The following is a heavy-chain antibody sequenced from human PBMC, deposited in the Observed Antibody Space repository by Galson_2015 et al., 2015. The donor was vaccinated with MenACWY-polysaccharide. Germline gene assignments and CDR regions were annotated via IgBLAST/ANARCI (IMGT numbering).Heavy chain of an antibody. CDR2: IQYDGTNK. Sequence: SLRLSCAASGISFSGSGMHWVRPAPRKGLGWVAVIQYDGTNKVYADSVKGRFTISRDNSKNTVFLEMNTLGVEDTAVYYCAREGSRIVFHAFDIWGQGTMVTVSS. D-gene: IGHD2-2*01. J-gene: IGHJ3*02. CDR1: GISFSGSG. CDR3: AREGSRIVFHAFDI. V-gene: IGHV3-33*01.